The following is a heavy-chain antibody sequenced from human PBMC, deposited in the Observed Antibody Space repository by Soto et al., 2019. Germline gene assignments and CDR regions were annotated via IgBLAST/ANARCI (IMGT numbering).Heavy chain of an antibody. Sequence: QVQLQESGPGLVNPSGTLSLTCAVSGGSISSTNWWSWVRQPPGKGLEWIGEIYHSGSTNYNPSLHGRVNPQVAKSKKQFCLKLRSVTAADTAVYYCSRGLSTLSTLDSWGQGTLVTVST. J-gene: IGHJ4*02. D-gene: IGHD3-16*02. CDR2: IYHSGST. CDR3: SRGLSTLSTLDS. CDR1: GGSISSTNW. V-gene: IGHV4-4*02.